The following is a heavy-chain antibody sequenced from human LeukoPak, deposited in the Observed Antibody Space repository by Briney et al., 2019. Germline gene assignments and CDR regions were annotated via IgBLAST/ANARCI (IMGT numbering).Heavy chain of an antibody. CDR3: AGNSIDYGGNSYWFDP. CDR2: INWNGGST. D-gene: IGHD4-23*01. J-gene: IGHJ5*02. CDR1: GFTFDDYG. V-gene: IGHV3-20*01. Sequence: GGSLRLSCGASGFTFDDYGMSWVRQAPGKGLEWVSGINWNGGSTGYADSVKGRFTISRDNAKNSLYLQMNSLRAEDTALYHCAGNSIDYGGNSYWFDPWGQGTLVTVSS.